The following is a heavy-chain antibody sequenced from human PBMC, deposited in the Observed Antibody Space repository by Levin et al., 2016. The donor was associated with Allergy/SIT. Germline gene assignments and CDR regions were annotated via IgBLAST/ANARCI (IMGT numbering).Heavy chain of an antibody. CDR2: VSYSGST. J-gene: IGHJ6*02. D-gene: IGHD4-11*01. Sequence: WIRQPPGKGLEWIGSVSYSGSTYYKPSLKSRLTMSADKSKNHFSLNLRSVTAADTAVYYCARHGAPLTTSYYFALDVWGQGTTVTVSS. V-gene: IGHV4-39*01. CDR3: ARHGAPLTTSYYFALDV.